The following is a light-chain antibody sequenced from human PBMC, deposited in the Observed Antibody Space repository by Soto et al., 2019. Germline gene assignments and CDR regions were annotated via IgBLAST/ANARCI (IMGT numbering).Light chain of an antibody. V-gene: IGKV3-15*01. J-gene: IGKJ4*01. CDR2: GAS. CDR3: QQYNNWPLLT. CDR1: QSVSSN. Sequence: EIVMTQSPATLSVSPGERATLSCRASQSVSSNLAWYQQKPGQPPRRLIYGASTRATGIPARFSGSGSGTEFTITISSLQSDEFAVYYCQQYNNWPLLTFGGGTKVEIK.